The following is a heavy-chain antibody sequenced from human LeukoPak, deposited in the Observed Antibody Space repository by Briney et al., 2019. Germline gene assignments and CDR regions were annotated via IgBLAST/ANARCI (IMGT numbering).Heavy chain of an antibody. Sequence: KPSETLSLTRTVSGGSIDSNSWTWIRQPPGKGLEWIGYIYYSGTTNYNPSLKSRVTMSVDMSKNQFSLKLSSATAADTAVYYCARGYCSGGTCYRTFFDYWGQGTLVTVSS. V-gene: IGHV4-59*01. CDR1: GGSIDSNS. J-gene: IGHJ4*02. CDR3: ARGYCSGGTCYRTFFDY. D-gene: IGHD2-15*01. CDR2: IYYSGTT.